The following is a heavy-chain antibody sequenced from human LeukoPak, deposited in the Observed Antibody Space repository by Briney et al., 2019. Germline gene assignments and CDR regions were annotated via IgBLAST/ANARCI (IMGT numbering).Heavy chain of an antibody. D-gene: IGHD3-22*01. CDR1: GGSISSGGYY. J-gene: IGHJ4*02. Sequence: PSQTLSLTCTVSGGSISSGGYYWSWIRQPPGKGLEWIGYIYHSGSTYYNPSLKSRVTISVDTSKNQFSLKLSSVTAADTAVYYCASYRYDSSGHYFDYWGQGTLVTVSS. V-gene: IGHV4-30-2*01. CDR3: ASYRYDSSGHYFDY. CDR2: IYHSGST.